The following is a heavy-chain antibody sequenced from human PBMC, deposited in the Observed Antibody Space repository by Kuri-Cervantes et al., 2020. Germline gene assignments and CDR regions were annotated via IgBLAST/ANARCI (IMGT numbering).Heavy chain of an antibody. CDR2: ISYDGNNK. CDR1: GFTFSTYA. CDR3: AGEGYYDSSDYYYANYFDY. D-gene: IGHD3-22*01. J-gene: IGHJ4*02. Sequence: GGSLRLSCAASGFTFSTYAMHWVRQAPGKGLEWVAVISYDGNNKYYADSVKGRFTISRDNSKNTLYLQMNSLRAEDTAVYYCAGEGYYDSSDYYYANYFDYWGQGTLVTVSS. V-gene: IGHV3-30-3*01.